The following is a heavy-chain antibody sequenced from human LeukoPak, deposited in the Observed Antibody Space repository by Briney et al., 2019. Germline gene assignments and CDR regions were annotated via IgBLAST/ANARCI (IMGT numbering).Heavy chain of an antibody. J-gene: IGHJ4*02. Sequence: GGSLRLSCAASGFTFSSYAMHWVRQAPGKGLEWVAVISYDGGNKYYADSVKGRFTISRDNSKNTLYLQMNSLRAEDTAVYYCARGIYYYDSSGYGQLDYWGQGTLVTVSS. CDR2: ISYDGGNK. CDR3: ARGIYYYDSSGYGQLDY. V-gene: IGHV3-30-3*01. D-gene: IGHD3-22*01. CDR1: GFTFSSYA.